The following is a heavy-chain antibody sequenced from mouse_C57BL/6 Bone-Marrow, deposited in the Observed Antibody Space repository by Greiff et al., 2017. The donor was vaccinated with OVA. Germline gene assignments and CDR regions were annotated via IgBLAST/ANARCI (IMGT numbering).Heavy chain of an antibody. Sequence: QVQLQQPGAELVKPGASVKVSCKASGYTFTSYWMHWVKQRPGQGLEWIGRIHPSDSDTNYNQKFKGKATLTVDKSSSTAYMQLSSLTSDDSAVYYCAIGGSSSFYYAMDYWGQGTSVTVSS. D-gene: IGHD1-1*01. CDR1: GYTFTSYW. J-gene: IGHJ4*01. CDR2: IHPSDSDT. CDR3: AIGGSSSFYYAMDY. V-gene: IGHV1-74*01.